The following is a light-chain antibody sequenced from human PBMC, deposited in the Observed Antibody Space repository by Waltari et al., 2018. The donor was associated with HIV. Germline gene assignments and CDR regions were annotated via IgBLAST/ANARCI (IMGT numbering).Light chain of an antibody. Sequence: YVLTQPPSVSVAPNQTATVACIGENIGVRDVHWYRQRSGQAPEVVIHDDRDRAPGIPGGITGSNSGDMATLTIASVEAGDEAVYYCQVWGATNVWVFGGGTKVTVL. CDR3: QVWGATNVWV. CDR1: NIGVRD. J-gene: IGLJ3*02. V-gene: IGLV3-21*02. CDR2: DDR.